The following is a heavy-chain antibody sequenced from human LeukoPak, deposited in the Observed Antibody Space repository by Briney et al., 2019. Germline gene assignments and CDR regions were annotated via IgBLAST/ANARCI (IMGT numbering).Heavy chain of an antibody. CDR3: ARVSGITMIVVLNHDAFDI. D-gene: IGHD3-22*01. V-gene: IGHV5-51*01. J-gene: IGHJ3*02. CDR2: INPGDSDT. Sequence: GESLKISCTASGYNLITYWIAWVRQVPGKGLEWMGIINPGDSDTRYSPSFQDQVTMSVDKSINTAYLQWNSLKASDTAVYYCARVSGITMIVVLNHDAFDIWGQGTMVTVSS. CDR1: GYNLITYW.